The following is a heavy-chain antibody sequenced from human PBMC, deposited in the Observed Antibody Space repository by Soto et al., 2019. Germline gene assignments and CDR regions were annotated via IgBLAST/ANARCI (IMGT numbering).Heavy chain of an antibody. CDR3: ARDKGYGFGWSSSSVKDV. CDR2: ISGYNGNT. Sequence: QVQLVQSGAEVMTPGASVKVSCKASGYTFSNFGLSWVRQAPGQGLEWMGWISGYNGNTNSAERFQGRVTMTTDTSTSTAYMEVRSLTSDDTAVYYCARDKGYGFGWSSSSVKDVWGQGTTVTVAS. J-gene: IGHJ6*02. CDR1: GYTFSNFG. V-gene: IGHV1-18*01. D-gene: IGHD5-18*01.